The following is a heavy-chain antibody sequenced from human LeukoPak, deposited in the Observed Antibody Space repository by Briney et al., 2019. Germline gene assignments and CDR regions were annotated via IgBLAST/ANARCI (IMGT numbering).Heavy chain of an antibody. Sequence: GGSLRLSCVASGFTFSSYWMHWVRQVPGKGPVWVSRINSDGRITSYADSVKGRFTISRDNAKSTLYLQMNSLRAEDTAVYSCARVGVPQYAFDIWGQGTWVTVSS. J-gene: IGHJ3*02. CDR2: INSDGRIT. D-gene: IGHD2-2*01. CDR3: ARVGVPQYAFDI. V-gene: IGHV3-74*01. CDR1: GFTFSSYW.